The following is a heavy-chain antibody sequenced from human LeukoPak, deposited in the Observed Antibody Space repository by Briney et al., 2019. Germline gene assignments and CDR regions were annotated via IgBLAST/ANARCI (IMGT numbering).Heavy chain of an antibody. CDR1: GYTFTSYD. Sequence: ASVKVSCKASGYTFTSYDINWVRQATGQGLEWMGWMNPNSGNTGYAQRFQGRVTMTRNTSISTAYMELSSLRSEDTAVYYCASRYDSSGYFPPHFDYWGQGTLVTVSS. CDR2: MNPNSGNT. CDR3: ASRYDSSGYFPPHFDY. D-gene: IGHD3-22*01. J-gene: IGHJ4*02. V-gene: IGHV1-8*01.